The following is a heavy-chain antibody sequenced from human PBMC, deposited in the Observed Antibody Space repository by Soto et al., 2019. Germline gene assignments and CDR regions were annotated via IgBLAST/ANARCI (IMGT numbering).Heavy chain of an antibody. J-gene: IGHJ4*02. CDR2: ISGSGGST. CDR1: GFTFSSYA. D-gene: IGHD3-10*01. V-gene: IGHV3-23*01. CDR3: AKDHPQNGSGSYYMGGGAFDY. Sequence: GGSLRLSCAASGFTFSSYAMSWVRQAPGKGLEWVSAISGSGGSTYYADSVKGRFTISRDNSKNTLYLQMNSLRAEDTAVYYCAKDHPQNGSGSYYMGGGAFDYWGQGTLVTVSS.